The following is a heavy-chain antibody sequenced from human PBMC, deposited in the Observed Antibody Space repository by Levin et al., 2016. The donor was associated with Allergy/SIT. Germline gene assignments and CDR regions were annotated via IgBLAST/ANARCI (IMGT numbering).Heavy chain of an antibody. V-gene: IGHV3-74*01. D-gene: IGHD1-26*01. CDR1: GFTFSSYW. J-gene: IGHJ2*01. CDR2: INSDGSST. Sequence: GESLKISCAASGFTFSSYWMHWVRQAPGKGLVWVSRINSDGSSTSYADSVKGRFTISRDNAKNTLYLQMNSLRAEDTAVYYCARMGAGAHWYFDLWGRGTLVTVSS. CDR3: ARMGAGAHWYFDL.